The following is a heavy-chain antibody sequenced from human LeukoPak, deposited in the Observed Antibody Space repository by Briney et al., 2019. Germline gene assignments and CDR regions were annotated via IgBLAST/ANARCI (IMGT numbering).Heavy chain of an antibody. CDR3: AATPRYYDSSGYYY. J-gene: IGHJ4*02. CDR1: GYTFTSYG. D-gene: IGHD3-22*01. Sequence: GASVKVSCKASGYTFTSYGISWVRQAPGQGLEWMGWISAYNGNTNYAQKLQGRVTMTTDTSTSTGYMELRSLRSDDTAVYYCAATPRYYDSSGYYYWGQGTLVTVSS. V-gene: IGHV1-18*01. CDR2: ISAYNGNT.